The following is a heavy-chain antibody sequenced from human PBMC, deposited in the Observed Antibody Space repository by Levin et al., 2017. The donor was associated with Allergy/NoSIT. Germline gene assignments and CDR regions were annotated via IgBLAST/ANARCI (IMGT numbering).Heavy chain of an antibody. V-gene: IGHV3-53*01. Sequence: GESLKISCAASGFTVSSNYMSWVRQAPGKGLEWVSVIYSGGSTYYADSVKGRFTISRDNSKNTLYLQMNSLRAEDTAGYYCARESGWYDKPEYFQHWGQGTLVTVSS. CDR1: GFTVSSNY. CDR2: IYSGGST. D-gene: IGHD6-19*01. CDR3: ARESGWYDKPEYFQH. J-gene: IGHJ1*01.